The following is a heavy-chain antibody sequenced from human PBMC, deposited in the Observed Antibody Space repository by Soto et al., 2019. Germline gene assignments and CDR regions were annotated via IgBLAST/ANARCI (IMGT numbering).Heavy chain of an antibody. J-gene: IGHJ6*02. V-gene: IGHV3-30*03. CDR2: ISYDGSNK. CDR3: ASVGSSSNYGMDV. CDR1: GFTFSSYG. D-gene: IGHD6-13*01. Sequence: QVQLVESGGGVVQPGRSLRLSCAASGFTFSSYGMHWVRQAPGKGLEWVAVISYDGSNKYYADSVKGRFTISRDNSKNTLYLQINSLRAEDTAVYYCASVGSSSNYGMDVWGQGTTVTVSS.